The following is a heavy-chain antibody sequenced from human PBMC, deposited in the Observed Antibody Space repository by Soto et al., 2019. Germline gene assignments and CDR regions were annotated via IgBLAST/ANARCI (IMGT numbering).Heavy chain of an antibody. CDR2: NNAGNGNT. D-gene: IGHD3-10*01. CDR1: GYTFTSYA. CDR3: ARDMGMVRGVFPSLEIDY. Sequence: ASVKVSCKASGYTFTSYAMHWVRQAPGQRLEWMGWNNAGNGNTKYSQKFQGRVTITRDTSASTAYMELSSLRSEDTAVYYCARDMGMVRGVFPSLEIDYWGQGTLVTVSS. V-gene: IGHV1-3*01. J-gene: IGHJ4*02.